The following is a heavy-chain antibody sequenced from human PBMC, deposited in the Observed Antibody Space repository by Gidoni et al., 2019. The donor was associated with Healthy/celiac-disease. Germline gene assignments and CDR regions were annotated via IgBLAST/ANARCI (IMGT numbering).Heavy chain of an antibody. CDR2: ISWNSGSI. V-gene: IGHV3-9*01. CDR3: AKGPAAAGLGYWFDP. CDR1: GFTFDDYA. D-gene: IGHD6-13*01. J-gene: IGHJ5*02. Sequence: EVQLVESGGGLVQPGRSLRLSCAASGFTFDDYALHWVRQAPGKGLEWVSGISWNSGSIGYADSVKGRFTISRDNAKNSLYLQMNSLRAEDTALYYCAKGPAAAGLGYWFDPWGQGTLVTVSS.